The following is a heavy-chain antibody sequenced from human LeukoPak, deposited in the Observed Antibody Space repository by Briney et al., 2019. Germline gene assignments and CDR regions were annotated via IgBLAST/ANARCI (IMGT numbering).Heavy chain of an antibody. J-gene: IGHJ4*02. CDR3: ARVAYPGVGFGYGVPFDY. Sequence: GASVKVSCKASGYTFTSYYMHWVRQAPGQGLEWMGIINPSGGSTSYAQKFQGRVTMTRDTSTSTVYMELSSLRSEDTAVYYCARVAYPGVGFGYGVPFDYWGQGTLVTVSS. V-gene: IGHV1-46*01. D-gene: IGHD4-17*01. CDR2: INPSGGST. CDR1: GYTFTSYY.